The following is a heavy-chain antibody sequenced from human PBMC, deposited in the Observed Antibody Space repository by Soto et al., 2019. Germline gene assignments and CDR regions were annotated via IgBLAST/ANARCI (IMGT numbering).Heavy chain of an antibody. CDR3: AKQSEWLRPFDY. D-gene: IGHD5-12*01. CDR2: ISGSGAST. Sequence: PGGSLRLSCAASGFTFSSYAMSWVRQAPGKGLEWVSSISGSGASTYSADSVKGRFTISRDNSKSTLYLQMNSLRAEDSALYYCAKQSEWLRPFDYWGQGTLVTVSS. J-gene: IGHJ4*02. CDR1: GFTFSSYA. V-gene: IGHV3-23*01.